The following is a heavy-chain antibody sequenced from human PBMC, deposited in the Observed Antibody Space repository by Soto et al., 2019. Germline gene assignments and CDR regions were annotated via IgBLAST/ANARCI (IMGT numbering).Heavy chain of an antibody. J-gene: IGHJ6*02. D-gene: IGHD4-17*01. CDR3: ARDYGGNSAYYYGMDV. V-gene: IGHV4-30-4*01. Sequence: SETLSLTCTVSGGSISSGDYYWSWIRQPPGKGLEWIGYIYYSGSTYYNPSLKSRVTISVDTSKNQFSLKLSSVTAADTAVYYCARDYGGNSAYYYGMDVWGQGTTVTVSS. CDR2: IYYSGST. CDR1: GGSISSGDYY.